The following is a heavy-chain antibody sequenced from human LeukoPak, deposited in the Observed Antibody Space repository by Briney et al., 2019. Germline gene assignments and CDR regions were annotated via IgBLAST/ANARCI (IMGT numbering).Heavy chain of an antibody. CDR2: ISYDGSNK. CDR3: ARDPLGRVYSNYYFDY. V-gene: IGHV3-30-3*01. D-gene: IGHD4-11*01. J-gene: IGHJ4*02. CDR1: GFTFSSYA. Sequence: QAGGSLRLSCAASGFTFSSYAMHWVHQAPGKGLEWVAVISYDGSNKYYADSVKGRFTISRDNSKNTPYLQMNSLRAEDTAVYYCARDPLGRVYSNYYFDYWGQGTLVTVSS.